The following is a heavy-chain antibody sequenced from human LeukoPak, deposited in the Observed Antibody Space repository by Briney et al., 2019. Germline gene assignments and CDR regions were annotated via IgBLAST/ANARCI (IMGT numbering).Heavy chain of an antibody. V-gene: IGHV4-39*01. Sequence: SETLSLTCTVPGGSISSSSYYWGWIRQPPGEGLEWIGSIHYSGSTNYNPSLKSRVTISVDTSKNQFSLKLTSVTATDTAVYYCARHLFGSGYYPDYWGQGTLVTVSS. D-gene: IGHD3-22*01. CDR1: GGSISSSSYY. CDR3: ARHLFGSGYYPDY. CDR2: IHYSGST. J-gene: IGHJ4*02.